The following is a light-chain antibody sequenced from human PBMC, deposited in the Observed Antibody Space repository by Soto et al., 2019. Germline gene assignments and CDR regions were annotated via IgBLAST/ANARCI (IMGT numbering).Light chain of an antibody. J-gene: IGKJ1*01. CDR3: QQYDNWPPT. CDR1: QSVSSN. V-gene: IGKV3-15*01. CDR2: GAS. Sequence: EVVMTQSPGTLSVSPGERATLSCRASQSVSSNLAWYQQKPGQAPRLLIYGASTRATGIPARFSGSGSGTEFTLTISSLQSEDFAVYYCQQYDNWPPTFGQGTKV.